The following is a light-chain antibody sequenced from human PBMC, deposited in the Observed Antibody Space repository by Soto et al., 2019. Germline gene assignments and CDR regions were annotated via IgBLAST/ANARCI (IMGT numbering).Light chain of an antibody. V-gene: IGKV3-20*01. Sequence: EIVLTQSPGTLSLSPGERATLSCRASQSVKNSYLAWYQQKPGQSPRLVIYGVSNRATGIPNRFSGGGFGTDFTLTISRLEPEDFAVYYCEQYGGSPRTFGQGTTVEIK. CDR2: GVS. J-gene: IGKJ1*01. CDR1: QSVKNSY. CDR3: EQYGGSPRT.